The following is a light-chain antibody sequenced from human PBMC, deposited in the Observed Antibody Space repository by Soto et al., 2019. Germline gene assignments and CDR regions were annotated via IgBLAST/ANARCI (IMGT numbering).Light chain of an antibody. CDR3: QSYDNSLSGSGV. Sequence: QTALAHPPSVSVAPGQRVTISCTVSSSNIGAGYDVHWYQHVPGTAPRLLLFSNSNRPSGVPDRFSGSKSGPSAFLAITGLQAEDEADYYCQSYDNSLSGSGVFGTGTKVNVL. CDR2: SNS. J-gene: IGLJ1*01. V-gene: IGLV1-40*01. CDR1: SSNIGAGYD.